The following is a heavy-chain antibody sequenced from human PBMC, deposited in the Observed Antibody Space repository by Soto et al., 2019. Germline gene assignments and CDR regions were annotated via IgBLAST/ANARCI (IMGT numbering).Heavy chain of an antibody. CDR2: ISWNSGNI. CDR1: GFVFDDYA. V-gene: IGHV3-9*01. Sequence: EVQLVESGGGLVQPGRSLRLSCEASGFVFDDYAMHWVRQPPGKGLEWVSSISWNSGNIGYADSMKGRFTISRDNAKNSRYLQMNSLGTDDTALYYCAKDTDPGEVLDVSYFDHWGRGTLVTVSS. D-gene: IGHD3-10*01. CDR3: AKDTDPGEVLDVSYFDH. J-gene: IGHJ4*02.